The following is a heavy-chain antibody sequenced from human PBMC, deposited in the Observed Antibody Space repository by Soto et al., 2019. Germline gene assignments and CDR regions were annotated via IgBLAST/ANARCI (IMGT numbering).Heavy chain of an antibody. CDR3: AKARITRVSYYYGMDV. CDR1: GFTFSSYG. V-gene: IGHV3-30*18. Sequence: QVQLVESGGGVVQPGRSLRLSCAASGFTFSSYGMHWVRQAPGKGLEWVAVISYDGSNKYYADSVKGRFTISRDNSKNTLYLQMNSLRAEDTAVYYCAKARITRVSYYYGMDVWGQGTTVTVSS. J-gene: IGHJ6*02. CDR2: ISYDGSNK. D-gene: IGHD3-10*01.